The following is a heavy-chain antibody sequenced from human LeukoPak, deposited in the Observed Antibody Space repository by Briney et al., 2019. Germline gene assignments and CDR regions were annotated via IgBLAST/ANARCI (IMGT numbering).Heavy chain of an antibody. CDR3: ARLVGVWFADY. Sequence: PSETLSLTCTVSGGSISSYYWSWIRQPPGKGLEWIGHIYYSGSTNYNPSLKSRITVSVDTSKIQFSLKLSSVTAADTAVYYCARLVGVWFADYWGQGTLVTVSS. D-gene: IGHD3-22*01. V-gene: IGHV4-59*08. J-gene: IGHJ4*02. CDR2: IYYSGST. CDR1: GGSISSYY.